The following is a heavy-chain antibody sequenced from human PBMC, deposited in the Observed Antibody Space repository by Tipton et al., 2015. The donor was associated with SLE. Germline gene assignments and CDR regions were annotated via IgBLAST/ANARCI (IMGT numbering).Heavy chain of an antibody. CDR3: ARDAETSATAFDF. CDR2: FYYSGST. J-gene: IGHJ3*01. Sequence: TLSLTCTVSGGSVRGTGYCWTWIRQHPGKGLEWIGYFYYSGSTYYNPSLKSRASISADTSKNQFSLRLTSVTAADTAVYYCARDAETSATAFDFWGQGTMVTVSS. D-gene: IGHD3-10*01. V-gene: IGHV4-31*03. CDR1: GGSVRGTGYC.